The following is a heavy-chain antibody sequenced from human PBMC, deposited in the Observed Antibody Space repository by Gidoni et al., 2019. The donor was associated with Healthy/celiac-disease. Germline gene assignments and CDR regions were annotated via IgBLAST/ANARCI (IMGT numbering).Heavy chain of an antibody. CDR1: GDTFTSYG. J-gene: IGHJ4*02. CDR2: LSAYNGNT. D-gene: IGHD3-9*01. V-gene: IGHV1-18*01. CDR3: ASIGPVLRYCGWSTMDMEN. Sequence: QVQLVQSGAEVKKPGASVKVSCKASGDTFTSYGISWVRQAPEQGLEWMGWLSAYNGNTNYAQKLQGRVTMTTDTSTSTAYMELRSLRSDDTAVYYCASIGPVLRYCGWSTMDMENWGQGTLVTVSS.